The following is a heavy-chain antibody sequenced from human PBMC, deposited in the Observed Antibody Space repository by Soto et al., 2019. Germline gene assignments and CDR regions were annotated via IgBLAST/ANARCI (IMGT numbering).Heavy chain of an antibody. D-gene: IGHD2-2*01. CDR1: GFTFSDYY. J-gene: IGHJ5*02. CDR3: ARVPIVVVPAAFTNWFDP. CDR2: ISSSSSYT. V-gene: IGHV3-11*06. Sequence: GVLRLSCAASGFTFSDYYMSWIRQAPGKGLEWVSYISSSSSYTNYADSVKGRFTISRDNAKNSLYLQMNSLRAEDTAVYYCARVPIVVVPAAFTNWFDPWGQGTLVTVSS.